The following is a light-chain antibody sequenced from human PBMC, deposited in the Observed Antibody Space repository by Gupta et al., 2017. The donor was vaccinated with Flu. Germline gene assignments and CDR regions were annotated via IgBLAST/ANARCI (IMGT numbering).Light chain of an antibody. CDR2: SNN. CDR1: SSNIGSNT. V-gene: IGLV1-44*01. Sequence: QSLLTQPPSASGAPGQRVTIPCPGSSSNIGSNTVNWYQQLPGTAPKLLIYSNNQRPSGVPDRFSGSKSGTSASLAISGLQSEDEADYYCAAWDDSLNGRVFGGGTKLTVL. CDR3: AAWDDSLNGRV. J-gene: IGLJ3*02.